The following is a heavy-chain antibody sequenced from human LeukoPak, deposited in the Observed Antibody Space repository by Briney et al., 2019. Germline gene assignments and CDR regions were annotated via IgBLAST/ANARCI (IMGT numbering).Heavy chain of an antibody. CDR1: GFTFSSYG. J-gene: IGHJ4*02. D-gene: IGHD1-26*01. CDR3: AKDAYSGSSDY. Sequence: GGTLRLSCAASGFTFSSYGMSWVRQAPGKGLEWVSAISGSGGSTYYADSVKGRFTISRDNSKNTLYLQLNSLRAEDTAVYYCAKDAYSGSSDYWGQGTLVTVSS. V-gene: IGHV3-23*01. CDR2: ISGSGGST.